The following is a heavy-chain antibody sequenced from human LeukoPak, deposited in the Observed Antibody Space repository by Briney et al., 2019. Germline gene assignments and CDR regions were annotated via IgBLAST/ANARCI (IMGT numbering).Heavy chain of an antibody. D-gene: IGHD2-15*01. J-gene: IGHJ4*02. Sequence: ASVKVSCKASGYTFTTYDINWVRQASGQGLEWMGWMNPKTGSTAYAQKFQDRVTMTRDTSIDTAYLEMSSLTYENTAMYYCARVFGGSEIGFWGQGTQVTVSS. CDR1: GYTFTTYD. CDR2: MNPKTGST. V-gene: IGHV1-8*01. CDR3: ARVFGGSEIGF.